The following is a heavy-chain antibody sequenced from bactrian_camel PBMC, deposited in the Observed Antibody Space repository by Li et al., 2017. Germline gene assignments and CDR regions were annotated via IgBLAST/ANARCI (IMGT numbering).Heavy chain of an antibody. CDR2: INGDGTRT. CDR1: GFDFSRYK. CDR3: YTAGLEMNAIQSLSVYRCPSTLNTERC. D-gene: IGHD3*01. J-gene: IGHJ4*01. V-gene: IGHV3S40*01. Sequence: LVESGGGSVQPGGPLTLSCAASGFDFSRYKMSRVRQTPGKGLEWVSFINGDGTRTHYADFVKGRFTISRDNAANTVYLQMSSLKSEDTALYYCYTAGLEMNAIQSLSVYRCPSTLNTERCWGQGTQVTVS.